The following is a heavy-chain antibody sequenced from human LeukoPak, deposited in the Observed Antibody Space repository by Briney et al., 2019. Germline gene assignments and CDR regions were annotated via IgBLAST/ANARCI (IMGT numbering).Heavy chain of an antibody. CDR1: GFTFGDHA. CDR2: INWNSGSV. CDR3: ARDATVGGPFDY. D-gene: IGHD4-23*01. V-gene: IGHV3-9*01. J-gene: IGHJ4*02. Sequence: GGSLRLSCTASGFTFGDHAMHWVRQPPGKGLEWVSGINWNSGSVGYADSVKGRFTISRDNAKNSLNLQMNSLRAEDTAVYYCARDATVGGPFDYWGQGTLVTVSS.